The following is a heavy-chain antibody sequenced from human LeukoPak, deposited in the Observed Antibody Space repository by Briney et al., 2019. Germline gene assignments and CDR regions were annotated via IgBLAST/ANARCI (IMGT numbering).Heavy chain of an antibody. CDR3: AREAANALNFDY. Sequence: SETLSLTCTVSGYSISSGYYWGWIRQPPGKGLEWIGSIFHSGITYYNLSLKGRVTISVDTSKTQFSLRLSSVTAADTAVYYCAREAANALNFDYWGQGTLVTVSS. V-gene: IGHV4-38-2*02. J-gene: IGHJ4*02. D-gene: IGHD2-15*01. CDR1: GYSISSGYY. CDR2: IFHSGIT.